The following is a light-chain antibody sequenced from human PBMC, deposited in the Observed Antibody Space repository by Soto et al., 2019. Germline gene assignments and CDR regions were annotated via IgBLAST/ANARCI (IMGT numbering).Light chain of an antibody. V-gene: IGLV2-14*01. CDR3: CSYTSLSTVV. CDR1: SSDVGGYNH. CDR2: AVS. J-gene: IGLJ2*01. Sequence: QPVLTQPASVSGSPGQSITISCTGTSSDVGGYNHVSWYQPSPGKAPKLILFAVSDRPSGVSHRFSGSKSGNTASLTISGLQAEDEADYYCCSYTSLSTVVFGGGTQLTVL.